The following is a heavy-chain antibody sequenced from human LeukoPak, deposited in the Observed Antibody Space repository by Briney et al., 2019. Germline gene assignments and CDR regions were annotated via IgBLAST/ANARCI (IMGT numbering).Heavy chain of an antibody. CDR1: GFTFSSYA. V-gene: IGHV3-64*01. J-gene: IGHJ4*02. CDR2: ISSNGGST. D-gene: IGHD4-17*01. CDR3: AREGPGDYTPLDY. Sequence: GGSLRLFCAASGFTFSSYAMHWVRQAPGKGLEYVSAISSNGGSTYYANSVKGRFTISRDNSKNTLYLQMGSLRAEDMAVYYCAREGPGDYTPLDYWGQGTLVTVSS.